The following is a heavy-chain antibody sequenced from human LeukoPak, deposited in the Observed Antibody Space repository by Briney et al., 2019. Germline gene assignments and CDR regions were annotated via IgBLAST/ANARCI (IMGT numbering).Heavy chain of an antibody. V-gene: IGHV4-34*01. J-gene: IGHJ5*02. Sequence: PSETLSLTCAVYGGSFSGYYWSWIRQPPGKGLEWIGEINHSGSTNYNPSLKSRVTISVDTSKNQFSLKLSSVTAADTAVYYCARSIAAAGQEVWFDPWGQGTLVTVSS. CDR3: ARSIAAAGQEVWFDP. CDR1: GGSFSGYY. D-gene: IGHD6-13*01. CDR2: INHSGST.